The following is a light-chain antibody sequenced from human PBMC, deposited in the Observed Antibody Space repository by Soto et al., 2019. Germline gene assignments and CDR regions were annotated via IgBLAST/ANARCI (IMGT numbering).Light chain of an antibody. Sequence: QSVLTQPASVSGSPGQSITISCTGTSSDVGGSNYVSWYQHHPGKAPTLMIYDINNRPSGVSNRFSGSKSGNTASLTISGLQADDEADYYCSSYTGSTIWVFGGGTKLTVL. CDR3: SSYTGSTIWV. J-gene: IGLJ3*02. CDR1: SSDVGGSNY. V-gene: IGLV2-14*03. CDR2: DIN.